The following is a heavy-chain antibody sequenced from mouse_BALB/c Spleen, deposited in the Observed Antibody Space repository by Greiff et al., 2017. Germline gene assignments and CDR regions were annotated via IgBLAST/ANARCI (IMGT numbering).Heavy chain of an antibody. D-gene: IGHD1-1*01. CDR2: ILPGSGST. CDR3: AGVYGSSYPYAMDY. J-gene: IGHJ4*01. CDR1: GYTFSSYW. Sequence: QVQLQQSGAELMKPGASVKISCKATGYTFSSYWIEWVKQRPGHGLEWIGEILPGSGSTNYNEKFKGKATFTADTSSNTAYMQLSSLTSEDSAVFYCAGVYGSSYPYAMDYWGQGTSVTVSS. V-gene: IGHV1-9*01.